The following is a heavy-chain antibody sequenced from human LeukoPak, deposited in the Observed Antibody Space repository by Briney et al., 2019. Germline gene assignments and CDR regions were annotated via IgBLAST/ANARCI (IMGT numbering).Heavy chain of an antibody. CDR1: GYSFTGYY. CDR3: LRDRPLGVG. Sequence: ASVKVSCKASGYSFTGYYIYWVRQAPGQGLEWMGWINPKGGATNYAQRFQGRVTMTSDTSIATAYLELSSLRSDDTAVYRCLRDRPLGVGWGQGTLVTVSS. D-gene: IGHD3-16*01. V-gene: IGHV1-2*02. J-gene: IGHJ4*02. CDR2: INPKGGAT.